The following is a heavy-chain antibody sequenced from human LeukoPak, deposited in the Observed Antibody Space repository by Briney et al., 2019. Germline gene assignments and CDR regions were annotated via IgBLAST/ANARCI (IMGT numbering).Heavy chain of an antibody. Sequence: GASLKISCKGSGSCFTSYWIGWVRQLPGKGLEWMGIIHPGDSDTRYSPSFQGQVTISADKSISTAYLQWSSLKASDTAMYYCARFGHSSGYFDYWGQGTLVTVSS. J-gene: IGHJ4*02. CDR2: IHPGDSDT. CDR1: GSCFTSYW. V-gene: IGHV5-51*01. CDR3: ARFGHSSGYFDY. D-gene: IGHD3-22*01.